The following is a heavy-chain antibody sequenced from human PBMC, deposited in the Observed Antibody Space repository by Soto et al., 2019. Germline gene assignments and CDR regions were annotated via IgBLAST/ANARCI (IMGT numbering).Heavy chain of an antibody. V-gene: IGHV3-11*05. CDR2: ISSSSSYT. CDR3: ARDSYYGSGVDP. CDR1: GFTFSDYY. J-gene: IGHJ5*02. D-gene: IGHD3-10*01. Sequence: QVQLVESGGGLVKPGGSLRLSCAASGFTFSDYYMSWIRQAPGKGLEWVSYISSSSSYTNYADSVKGRFTISRDNAKNSLYLQMNSLRAEDTAVYYCARDSYYGSGVDPWGQGTLVTVSS.